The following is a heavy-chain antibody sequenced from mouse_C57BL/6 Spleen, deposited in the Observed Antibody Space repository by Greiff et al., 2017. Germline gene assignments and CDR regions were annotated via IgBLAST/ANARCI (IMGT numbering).Heavy chain of an antibody. CDR3: ARDITTVVATPLAMDY. D-gene: IGHD1-1*01. Sequence: EVQLQESGPGLVKPSQSLSLTCSVTGYSITSGYYWNWIRQFPGNKLEWMGYISYDGSNNYNPSLKNRISITRDTSKNQFFLKLNSVTTEDTATYYCARDITTVVATPLAMDYWGQGTSVTVSS. CDR1: GYSITSGYY. J-gene: IGHJ4*01. V-gene: IGHV3-6*01. CDR2: ISYDGSN.